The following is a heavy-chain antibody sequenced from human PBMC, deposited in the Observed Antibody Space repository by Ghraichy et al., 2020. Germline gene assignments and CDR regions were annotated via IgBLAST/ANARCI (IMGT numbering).Heavy chain of an antibody. Sequence: SETLSLTCTVSGGSISSYYWSWIRQPPGKGLEWIGYIYYSGSTNYNPSLKSRVTISVDTSRNQFSLKLSSVTAADTAVYYCARDSGSGYHYYFDYWGQGTLVTVSS. V-gene: IGHV4-59*01. D-gene: IGHD3-22*01. CDR3: ARDSGSGYHYYFDY. J-gene: IGHJ4*02. CDR2: IYYSGST. CDR1: GGSISSYY.